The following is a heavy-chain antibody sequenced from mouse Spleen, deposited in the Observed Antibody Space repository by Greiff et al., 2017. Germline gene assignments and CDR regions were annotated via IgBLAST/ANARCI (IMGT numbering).Heavy chain of an antibody. Sequence: EVQGVESGGGLVKLGGSLKLSCAASGFTFSSYYMSWVRQTPEKRLEWVATISSGGGSTYYPDSVKGRFTISRDNAKNTLYLQMSSLNSEDTAVYYCARQLGRGGYAMDYWGQGTSVTVSS. D-gene: IGHD4-1*01. J-gene: IGHJ4*01. CDR1: GFTFSSYY. CDR2: ISSGGGST. V-gene: IGHV5-12-1*01. CDR3: ARQLGRGGYAMDY.